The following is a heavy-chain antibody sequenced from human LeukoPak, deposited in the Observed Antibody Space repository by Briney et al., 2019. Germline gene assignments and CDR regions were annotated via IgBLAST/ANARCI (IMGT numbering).Heavy chain of an antibody. D-gene: IGHD3-9*01. CDR2: ISAYNGNT. J-gene: IGHJ4*02. V-gene: IGHV1-18*01. CDR1: GYTFTSYG. CDR3: ARSRLRHFDWLHFDY. Sequence: ASVKVSCKASGYTFTSYGISWVRQAPGQGLEWMGWISAYNGNTNYAQKLQGRVTMTTDTSTSTAYMELRSLRSDDTAVYYCARSRLRHFDWLHFDYWGQGTLVTVSS.